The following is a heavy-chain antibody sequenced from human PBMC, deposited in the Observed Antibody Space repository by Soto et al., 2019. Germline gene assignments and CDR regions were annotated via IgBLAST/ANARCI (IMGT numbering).Heavy chain of an antibody. Sequence: GGSLRLSCVASGFTFSSYEMNWVRQAPGKGLEWLSYISSGGGTIYYADSVKGRFTISRDNAYNSLYLQMNSLRDEDTAVYYCARSIYSSSSRWFDPWGQGTLVTVSS. CDR1: GFTFSSYE. J-gene: IGHJ5*02. CDR3: ARSIYSSSSRWFDP. D-gene: IGHD6-6*01. V-gene: IGHV3-48*03. CDR2: ISSGGGTI.